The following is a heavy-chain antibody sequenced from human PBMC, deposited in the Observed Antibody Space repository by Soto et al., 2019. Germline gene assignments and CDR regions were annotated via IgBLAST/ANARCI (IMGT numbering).Heavy chain of an antibody. J-gene: IGHJ6*02. CDR2: INQDGSEK. CDR3: ARDIDNRDYYYGLDV. CDR1: GFTFSTSW. V-gene: IGHV3-7*01. D-gene: IGHD1-20*01. Sequence: PGGSLRLSCAASGFTFSTSWMDWVRQTPGKGLEWVANINQDGSEKNYVDSVKGRFTISRDNAKNSLFLQMNSLRADDTAVYYCARDIDNRDYYYGLDVWGQGTTVTVSS.